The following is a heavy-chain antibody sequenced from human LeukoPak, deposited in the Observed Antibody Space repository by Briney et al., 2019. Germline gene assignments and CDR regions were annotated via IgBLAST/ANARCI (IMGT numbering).Heavy chain of an antibody. Sequence: GGSLRLSCAASGFTFSSYAMSWVRQAPGKGLEWVSAISGSGGSTYYADSVKGRFTISRDNSKNTLYLQMNSRRAEGTAVYYCAITGGVMGGGFDYWGQGTLVTVSS. CDR3: AITGGVMGGGFDY. J-gene: IGHJ4*02. CDR2: ISGSGGST. CDR1: GFTFSSYA. V-gene: IGHV3-23*01. D-gene: IGHD3-16*01.